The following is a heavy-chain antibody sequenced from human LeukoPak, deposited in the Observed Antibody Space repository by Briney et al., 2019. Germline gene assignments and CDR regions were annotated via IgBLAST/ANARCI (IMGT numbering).Heavy chain of an antibody. Sequence: GGSLRLSCAASGFTFSSFSMNWVRQAPGKGLEWVSSISSRSSYIYYADSVKGRFTISRDNAKNSLHLQMNSLRAEDTAVYYCARVPSDIVVVEPATPDFWGQGTLVTVSS. CDR1: GFTFSSFS. D-gene: IGHD2-15*01. CDR3: ARVPSDIVVVEPATPDF. CDR2: ISSRSSYI. J-gene: IGHJ4*02. V-gene: IGHV3-21*01.